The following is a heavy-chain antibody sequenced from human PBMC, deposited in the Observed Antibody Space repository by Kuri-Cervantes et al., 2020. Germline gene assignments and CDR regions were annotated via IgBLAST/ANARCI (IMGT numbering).Heavy chain of an antibody. Sequence: SQTLSLTCAFYGGSFSGYYWSWIRQPPGKGLEWIGEINHIGSTNYNPSLKSRVTISVDTSKNQFSLKLSSVTAADTAVYYCARDRWTKGAGFDYWGQGTLVTVSS. J-gene: IGHJ4*02. V-gene: IGHV4-34*01. CDR2: INHIGST. CDR3: ARDRWTKGAGFDY. D-gene: IGHD2-15*01. CDR1: GGSFSGYY.